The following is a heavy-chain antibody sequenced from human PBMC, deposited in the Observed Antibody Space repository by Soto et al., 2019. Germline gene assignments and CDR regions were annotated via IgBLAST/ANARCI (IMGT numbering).Heavy chain of an antibody. Sequence: GESLKISCKGSGYTFTSYWIAWVRQMPGKGLEWMGIIYPGDSDTRYSPSFQGQVSISADKSISTAYLQWSSLKASDTAMYYCARPDGSALYYFDYWGQGTLVTVSS. D-gene: IGHD6-19*01. CDR3: ARPDGSALYYFDY. J-gene: IGHJ4*02. CDR2: IYPGDSDT. V-gene: IGHV5-51*01. CDR1: GYTFTSYW.